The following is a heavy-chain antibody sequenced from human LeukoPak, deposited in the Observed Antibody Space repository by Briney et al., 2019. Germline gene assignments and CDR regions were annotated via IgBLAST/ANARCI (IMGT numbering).Heavy chain of an antibody. CDR3: AKYASSGWYYFDY. D-gene: IGHD6-19*01. J-gene: IGHJ4*02. V-gene: IGHV3-30*02. CDR2: IRYDGSNK. Sequence: GGSLRLSCAASGFTFSSYGLYWVRQAPGKGLEWVAFIRYDGSNKYYADSVKGRFTVSRDNSKNTLYLQMNSLRAEDTAVYYCAKYASSGWYYFDYWGQGTLVTVSS. CDR1: GFTFSSYG.